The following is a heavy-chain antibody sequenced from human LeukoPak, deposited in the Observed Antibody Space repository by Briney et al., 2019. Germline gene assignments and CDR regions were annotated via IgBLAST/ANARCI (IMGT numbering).Heavy chain of an antibody. CDR3: ARGDYDYRN. CDR1: GFTVSNNY. V-gene: IGHV3-21*01. CDR2: ISSSSSYI. Sequence: GGSLRLSCAASGFTVSNNYMSWVRQAPGKGLEWVSSISSSSSYIYYADSVKGRFTISRDNAKNSLYLQMNSLRAEDTAVYYCARGDYDYRNWGQGTLVTVSS. J-gene: IGHJ4*02. D-gene: IGHD3-16*01.